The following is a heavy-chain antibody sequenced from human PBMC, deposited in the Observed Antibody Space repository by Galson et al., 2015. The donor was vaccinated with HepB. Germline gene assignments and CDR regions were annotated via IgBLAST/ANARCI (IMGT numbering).Heavy chain of an antibody. CDR1: GFIFSDRY. Sequence: SLRLSCAATGFIFSDRYMDWVRQAPGKGLEWVGRTRNRANSYTTEYAASVKGRFTISRDDSKNSLYLQMNSLKTEDTAVYYCASAGSGYYPLDYWGQGTLVTVSS. CDR3: ASAGSGYYPLDY. D-gene: IGHD3-22*01. V-gene: IGHV3-72*01. CDR2: TRNRANSYTT. J-gene: IGHJ4*02.